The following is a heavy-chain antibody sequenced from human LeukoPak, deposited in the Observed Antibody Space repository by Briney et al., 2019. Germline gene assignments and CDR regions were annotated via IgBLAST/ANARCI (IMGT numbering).Heavy chain of an antibody. D-gene: IGHD2-15*01. V-gene: IGHV3-30-3*01. CDR1: EFTFGSYV. CDR2: ISYDGSNK. CDR3: ARDRHCSGGSCYFSAYYYYYMDV. J-gene: IGHJ6*02. Sequence: GGSLRLSCAASEFTFGSYVIHWVRQAPGKGPEWMAVISYDGSNKYYADSVKGRFTISRDNSKNTVYLQMNSLRAEDTAVYYCARDRHCSGGSCYFSAYYYYYMDVWGQGTTVTVS.